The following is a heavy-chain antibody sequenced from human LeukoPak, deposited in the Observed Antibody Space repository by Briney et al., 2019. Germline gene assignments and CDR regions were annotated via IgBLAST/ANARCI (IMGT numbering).Heavy chain of an antibody. J-gene: IGHJ3*02. CDR2: FSYDGSNK. V-gene: IGHV3-30*04. CDR1: GFPFRIYS. CDR3: ARVCSGGSCKSPGINDAFDI. D-gene: IGHD2-15*01. Sequence: GAPRLSCSASGFPFRIYSLHRGRPAPGQGLGWGGVFSYDGSNKYYADSVKGRFTISRDNSKNTLYLQMNSLRAEDTAVYYCARVCSGGSCKSPGINDAFDIWGQGTMVTVSS.